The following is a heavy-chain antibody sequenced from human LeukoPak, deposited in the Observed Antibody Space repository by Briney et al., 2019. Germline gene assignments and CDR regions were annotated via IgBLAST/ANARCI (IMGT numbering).Heavy chain of an antibody. J-gene: IGHJ3*02. CDR1: GCSFTSYW. Sequence: GESLKISCKGSGCSFTSYWIGWVRQMPGKGLEWMGIIYPGDSDTRYSPSFQGQVTISADKSISTAYLQWSSLKASDTAMYYCARQLVGATPAFDIWGQGTMVTVSS. D-gene: IGHD1-26*01. CDR3: ARQLVGATPAFDI. V-gene: IGHV5-51*01. CDR2: IYPGDSDT.